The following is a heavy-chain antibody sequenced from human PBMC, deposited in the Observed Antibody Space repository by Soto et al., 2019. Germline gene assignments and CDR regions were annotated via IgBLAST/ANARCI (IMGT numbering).Heavy chain of an antibody. D-gene: IGHD2-15*01. V-gene: IGHV3-33*01. J-gene: IGHJ4*02. CDR1: GFTFSSDG. CDR2: IWYDGSDK. CDR3: ARVGHGGKSAFEY. Sequence: QVQLVESGGGVVQPGRSLRLSCAASGFTFSSDGMHWVRQAPGKGLAWVAIIWYDGSDKYYADSVKGRFTISRDNSKNTLYLQMNSLRAEDTAVYYCARVGHGGKSAFEYWGQGTLVTVSS.